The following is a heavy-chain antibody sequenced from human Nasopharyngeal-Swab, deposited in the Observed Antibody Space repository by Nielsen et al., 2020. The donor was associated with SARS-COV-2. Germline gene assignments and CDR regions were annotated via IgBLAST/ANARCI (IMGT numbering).Heavy chain of an antibody. CDR1: GFTFSSYA. D-gene: IGHD6-13*01. CDR2: ISGSGGST. J-gene: IGHJ3*02. V-gene: IGHV3-23*01. CDR3: AKRRSSRSAFDI. Sequence: GESLKISCAASGFTFSSYAMSWVRQAPGKGLEWVSAISGSGGSTYYADSVKSRFTISRDNSKNTLYLQMNSLRAEDTAVYYCAKRRSSRSAFDIWGQGTMVTVSS.